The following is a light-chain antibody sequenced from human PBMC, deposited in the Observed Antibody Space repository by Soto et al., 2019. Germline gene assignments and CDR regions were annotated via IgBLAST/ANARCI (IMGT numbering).Light chain of an antibody. CDR2: EAS. CDR1: QSVSSY. J-gene: IGKJ5*01. V-gene: IGKV3-11*01. Sequence: EIVLTQSPATLSLSPGERATLSCRASQSVSSYLAWYQQKSGQAPRLLIYEASSRTTGIPARFSGSGSGTDFTLTISSLEPEDFAVYYCQQRAKWPITFGQGTRLEIK. CDR3: QQRAKWPIT.